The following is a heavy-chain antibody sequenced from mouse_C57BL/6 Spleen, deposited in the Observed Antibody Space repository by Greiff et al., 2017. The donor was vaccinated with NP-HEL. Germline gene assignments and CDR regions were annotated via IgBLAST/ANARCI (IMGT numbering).Heavy chain of an antibody. CDR1: GYTFTSYW. Sequence: VQLQQPGAELVKPGASVKLSCKASGYTFTSYWMHWVKQRPGQGLEWIGMIHPNSGSTNYNEKFKSKATLTVDKSSSTAYMQLSSLTSEDSAVYYCARRGYDVAMDYWGQGTSVTVSS. D-gene: IGHD2-2*01. CDR3: ARRGYDVAMDY. V-gene: IGHV1-64*01. J-gene: IGHJ4*01. CDR2: IHPNSGST.